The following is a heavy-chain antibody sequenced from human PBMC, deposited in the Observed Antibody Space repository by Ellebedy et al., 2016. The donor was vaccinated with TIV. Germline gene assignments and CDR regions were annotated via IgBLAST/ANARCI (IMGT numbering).Heavy chain of an antibody. J-gene: IGHJ4*02. Sequence: GGSLRLXXAASGFTFSSYSMNWVRQAPGKGLEWVSSISSSSSYIYYADSVKGRFTISRDNAKNSLYLQMNSLRAEDTAVYYCARDLRYSSSWYLDYWGQGTLVTVSS. D-gene: IGHD6-13*01. V-gene: IGHV3-21*01. CDR3: ARDLRYSSSWYLDY. CDR2: ISSSSSYI. CDR1: GFTFSSYS.